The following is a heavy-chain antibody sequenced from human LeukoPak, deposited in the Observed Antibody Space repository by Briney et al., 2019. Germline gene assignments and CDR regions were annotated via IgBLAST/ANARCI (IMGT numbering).Heavy chain of an antibody. Sequence: ASVKVSCKASGYTFSNYGISWVRQAPGQGPEWMGWVSNYDRRTNYAQKVKGRVTMTTDTSTSTAYMELRSPRFDDTAVYYCARVRYSGSLWYWGQGTLVTVSS. D-gene: IGHD1-26*01. CDR2: VSNYDRRT. V-gene: IGHV1-18*04. CDR1: GYTFSNYG. CDR3: ARVRYSGSLWY. J-gene: IGHJ4*02.